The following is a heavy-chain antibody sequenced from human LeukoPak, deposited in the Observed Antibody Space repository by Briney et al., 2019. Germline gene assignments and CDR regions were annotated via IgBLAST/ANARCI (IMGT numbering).Heavy chain of an antibody. V-gene: IGHV1-46*04. CDR1: GYTFTNYY. CDR3: ARELHGGYFDY. J-gene: IGHJ4*02. CDR2: FNPSGYNP. D-gene: IGHD3-16*01. Sequence: ASVNVSCKASGYTFTNYYIHWVRQAPGQGLEWMGIFNPSGYNPNYAQTTYSQKLQGRVTMTGDTSTSTAYVELSSLSSEDTAIYYCARELHGGYFDYWGQGTLVAVSS.